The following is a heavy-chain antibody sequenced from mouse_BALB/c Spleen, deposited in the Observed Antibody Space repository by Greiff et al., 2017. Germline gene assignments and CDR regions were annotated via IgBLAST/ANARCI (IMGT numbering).Heavy chain of an antibody. V-gene: IGHV3-2*02. CDR1: GYSITSDYA. CDR2: ISYSGST. D-gene: IGHD2-14*01. CDR3: ASYYRYDEYYYAMDY. Sequence: EVQRVESGPGLVKPSQSLSLTCTVTGYSITSDYAWNWIRQFPGNKLEWMGYISYSGSTSYNPSLKSRISITRDTSKNQFFLQLNSVTTEDTATYYCASYYRYDEYYYAMDYWGQGTSVTVSS. J-gene: IGHJ4*01.